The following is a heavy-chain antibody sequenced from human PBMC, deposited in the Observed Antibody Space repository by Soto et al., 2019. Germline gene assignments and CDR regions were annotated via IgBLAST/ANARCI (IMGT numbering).Heavy chain of an antibody. J-gene: IGHJ4*02. CDR2: IYYTGPT. CDR3: AREYYDVLTGTHYFDY. CDR1: GGSISSGGYY. D-gene: IGHD3-9*01. Sequence: PSETLSLTCTVSGGSISSGGYYWSWIRQHPGKGPEWIGYIYYTGPTSYNPSLKSRLTISIDTSKNQFSLKLGSVTAADTAVYYCAREYYDVLTGTHYFDYGGQGALVTVSS. V-gene: IGHV4-31*03.